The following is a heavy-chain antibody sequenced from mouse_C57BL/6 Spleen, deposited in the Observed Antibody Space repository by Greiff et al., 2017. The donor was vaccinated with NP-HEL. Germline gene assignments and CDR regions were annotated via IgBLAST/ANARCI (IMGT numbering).Heavy chain of an antibody. D-gene: IGHD2-5*01. CDR2: ISNGGGST. J-gene: IGHJ1*03. Sequence: EVQGVESGGGLVQPGGSLKLSCAASGFTFSDYYMYWVRQTPEKRLEWVAYISNGGGSTYYPDTVKGRFTISRDNAKNTLYLQMSRLKSEDTAMYYCARQYYSNYDWYFDVWGTGTTVTVSS. CDR1: GFTFSDYY. CDR3: ARQYYSNYDWYFDV. V-gene: IGHV5-12*01.